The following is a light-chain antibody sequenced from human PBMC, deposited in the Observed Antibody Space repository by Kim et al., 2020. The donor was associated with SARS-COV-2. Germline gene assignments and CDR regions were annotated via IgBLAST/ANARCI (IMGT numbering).Light chain of an antibody. V-gene: IGKV3-20*01. J-gene: IGKJ2*03. CDR2: GIS. CDR3: QQYGSSPLYS. CDR1: QSVSSRY. Sequence: PGERAPLSCRASQSVSSRYLAWYQQKPGQAPRLLIYGISSRATGIPDRFSGSGSGTDFTLTISRLEPEDFAVYYCQQYGSSPLYSFGQGTKLEIK.